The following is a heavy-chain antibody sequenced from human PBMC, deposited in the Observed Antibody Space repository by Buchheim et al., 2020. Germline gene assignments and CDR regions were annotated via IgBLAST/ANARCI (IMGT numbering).Heavy chain of an antibody. J-gene: IGHJ5*02. V-gene: IGHV4-34*01. CDR3: ARGSWFDP. Sequence: QVQLQQWGAGLLKPWETLSLTFAVYGGSFSGYYWSWIRQPPGKGLEWIGEINHSGSTNYNASLKSRVTISVETSKNKFSLTLSSVTAADTAVYYCARGSWFDPWGQGTL. CDR1: GGSFSGYY. CDR2: INHSGST.